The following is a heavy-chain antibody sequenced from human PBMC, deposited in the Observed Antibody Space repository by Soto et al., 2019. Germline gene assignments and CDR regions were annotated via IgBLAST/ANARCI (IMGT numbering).Heavy chain of an antibody. CDR1: GGTFSSYT. J-gene: IGHJ5*02. Sequence: QVQLVQSGAEVKKPGSSVKVSCKASGGTFSSYTISWVRQAPGQGLEWMGRIIPILGIANYAQKFQGRVTITADKSSSTAYMELGSLRSEDTAVYYCARERYCSSTSCYGGGYNWFDPWGQGTLVTVSS. CDR3: ARERYCSSTSCYGGGYNWFDP. V-gene: IGHV1-69*08. CDR2: IIPILGIA. D-gene: IGHD2-2*01.